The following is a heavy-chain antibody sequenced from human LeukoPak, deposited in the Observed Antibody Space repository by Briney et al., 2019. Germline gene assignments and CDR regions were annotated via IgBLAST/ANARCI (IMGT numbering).Heavy chain of an antibody. CDR3: ARAVMVRGVIPWFDP. CDR1: GCTFSSYA. D-gene: IGHD3-10*01. V-gene: IGHV1-69*06. Sequence: SVKVSCKASGCTFSSYAISWVRQAPGQGLEWMGGIIPIFGRANYAQKFQGRVTITADKSTSPAYVELSSLRSEDTAVYYCARAVMVRGVIPWFDPGGRGTGVTVP. CDR2: IIPIFGRA. J-gene: IGHJ5*02.